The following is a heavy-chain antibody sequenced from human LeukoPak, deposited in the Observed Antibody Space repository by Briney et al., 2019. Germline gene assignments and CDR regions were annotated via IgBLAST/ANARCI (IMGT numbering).Heavy chain of an antibody. CDR1: GGSIRTYY. CDR3: ARSQPPYSSRWYYFDY. Sequence: PSETLSLTCPGSGGSIRTYYWSWIRQPVGKGLEWIGRIYTSGSTDYNPSLKSRVTMSVDTSKNQFSLKLSSVTAADTAVYYCARSQPPYSSRWYYFDYWGQGTLVTVSS. CDR2: IYTSGST. J-gene: IGHJ4*02. D-gene: IGHD6-13*01. V-gene: IGHV4-4*07.